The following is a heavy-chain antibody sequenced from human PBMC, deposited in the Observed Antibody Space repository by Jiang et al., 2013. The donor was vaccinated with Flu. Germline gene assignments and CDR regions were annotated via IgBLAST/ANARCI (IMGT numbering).Heavy chain of an antibody. V-gene: IGHV1-46*01. CDR3: ARVDGYSGYDLDY. Sequence: FTSYYMHWVRQAPGQGLEWMGIINPSGGSTSYAQKFQGRVTMTRDTSTSTVYMELSSLRSEDTAVYYCARVDGYSGYDLDYWGPGNPGHRLL. CDR2: INPSGGST. D-gene: IGHD5-12*01. CDR1: FTSYY. J-gene: IGHJ4*02.